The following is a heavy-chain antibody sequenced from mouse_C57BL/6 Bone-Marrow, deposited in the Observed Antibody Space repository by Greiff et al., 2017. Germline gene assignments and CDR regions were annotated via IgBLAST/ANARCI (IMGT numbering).Heavy chain of an antibody. Sequence: LVQPGASVTMSCKASGYTFTDYYMNWVKQSLGKSHEWIGVIIPYNGGTSYNQKFKGKDTLTVDKSSSTAYMELNSMTSEDSAVDYCARRGYGSSYPFAYWGTGTLVTVSA. D-gene: IGHD1-1*01. CDR3: ARRGYGSSYPFAY. J-gene: IGHJ3*01. CDR1: GYTFTDYY. V-gene: IGHV1-19*01. CDR2: IIPYNGGT.